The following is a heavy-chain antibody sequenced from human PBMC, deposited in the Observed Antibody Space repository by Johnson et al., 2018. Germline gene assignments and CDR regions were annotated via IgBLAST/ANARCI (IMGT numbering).Heavy chain of an antibody. CDR2: IWYDGSNK. J-gene: IGHJ3*02. D-gene: IGHD4-17*01. Sequence: QVQLVQSGGGVVQPGRSLRLSCAASGFTFSSYGMHWVRQAPGKGLEWVAVIWYDGSNKYYADSVKGRFTISRDNSKNTRYLQMTSLRAEDTAVYYWAREVTTGTFDIWGQGTMVTVSS. V-gene: IGHV3-33*01. CDR3: AREVTTGTFDI. CDR1: GFTFSSYG.